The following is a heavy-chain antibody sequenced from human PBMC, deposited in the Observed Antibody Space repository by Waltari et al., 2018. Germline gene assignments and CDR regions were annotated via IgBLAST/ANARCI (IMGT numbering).Heavy chain of an antibody. V-gene: IGHV1-18*01. CDR3: ARDQSHPTYCGGDCYGGWFDP. D-gene: IGHD2-21*01. CDR2: ISAYNGNT. J-gene: IGHJ5*02. CDR1: GYTFTSYG. Sequence: QVQLVQSGAEVKKPGASVKVSCKASGYTFTSYGISWVRQAPGQGLEWMGWISAYNGNTNYAQKLQCRVTMTTDTSTSTAYMELRSLRSDDTAVYYCARDQSHPTYCGGDCYGGWFDPWGQGTLVTVSS.